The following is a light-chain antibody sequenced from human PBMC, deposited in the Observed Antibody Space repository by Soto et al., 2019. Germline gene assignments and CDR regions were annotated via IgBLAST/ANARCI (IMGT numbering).Light chain of an antibody. CDR3: SSYAGTFWV. Sequence: QSVLTQPPSASGSPGQSVAISCTGTSSDVGGYNYVSWYQQYPGKAPKLMIYEVTKRPSGVPDRFSGSKSGNTASLTVSGLQAEDEAEYFCSSYAGTFWVFGGGTKLTVL. V-gene: IGLV2-8*01. CDR1: SSDVGGYNY. CDR2: EVT. J-gene: IGLJ3*02.